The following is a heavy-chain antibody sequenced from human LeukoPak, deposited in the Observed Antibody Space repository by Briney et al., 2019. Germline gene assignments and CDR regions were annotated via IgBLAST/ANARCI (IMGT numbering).Heavy chain of an antibody. CDR2: INSNSGGT. Sequence: ASVKVSCKASGYTFTGYYMHWVRQAPGQGLEWMGWINSNSGGTNYAQKFQGRVTMTRDTSISTAYMELSRLRSDDTAVYYCARSSAGYDILTEWGQGTLVTVSS. CDR3: ARSSAGYDILTE. CDR1: GYTFTGYY. V-gene: IGHV1-2*02. J-gene: IGHJ4*02. D-gene: IGHD3-9*01.